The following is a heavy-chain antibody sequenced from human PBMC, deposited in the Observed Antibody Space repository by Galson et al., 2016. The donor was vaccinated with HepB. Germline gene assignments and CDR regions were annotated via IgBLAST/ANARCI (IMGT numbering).Heavy chain of an antibody. Sequence: SLRLSCAASGFTFDDYTMHWVRQAPGKGLEWVSLISWDSLKTYYADSVKGRFTISRDNRKNSLYLQMDNLRNEDTALYYCGKDWGSLWESSGKGMDVWGQGTTVTVSS. CDR2: ISWDSLKT. CDR1: GFTFDDYT. D-gene: IGHD3-10*01. J-gene: IGHJ6*02. V-gene: IGHV3-43*01. CDR3: GKDWGSLWESSGKGMDV.